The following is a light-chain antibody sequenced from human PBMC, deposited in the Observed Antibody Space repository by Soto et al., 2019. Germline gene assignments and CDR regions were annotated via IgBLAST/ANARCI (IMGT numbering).Light chain of an antibody. CDR3: QQYNNWPPYT. CDR2: GAS. CDR1: QNIGSN. Sequence: EVGMTQSPANLSASPGERVILSCRASQNIGSNLAWYQQRPGQAPRLLMYGASTRATETPARFSGSGSATDFTLTISSLQSEDFAVYSCQQYNNWPPYTFGQGTKVDIK. J-gene: IGKJ2*01. V-gene: IGKV3-15*01.